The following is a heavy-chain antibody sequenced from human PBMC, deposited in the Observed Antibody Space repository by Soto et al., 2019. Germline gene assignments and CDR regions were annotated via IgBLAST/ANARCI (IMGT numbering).Heavy chain of an antibody. CDR3: ARGRGITIFGVGYYYYGMDV. J-gene: IGHJ6*02. CDR2: INHSGST. CDR1: GGSFSGYY. Sequence: QVQLQQWGAGLLKPSETLSLTCAVYGGSFSGYYWSWIRQPPGKGLEWIGEINHSGSTNYNPSLKSRVTISVDTSKNQFSLKLSSVTAADTAVYYCARGRGITIFGVGYYYYGMDVCGQGTTVTVSS. D-gene: IGHD3-3*01. V-gene: IGHV4-34*01.